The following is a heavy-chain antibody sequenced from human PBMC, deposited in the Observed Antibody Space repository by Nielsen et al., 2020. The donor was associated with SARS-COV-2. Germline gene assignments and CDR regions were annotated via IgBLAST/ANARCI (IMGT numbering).Heavy chain of an antibody. J-gene: IGHJ4*02. CDR2: FYYSGST. D-gene: IGHD6-6*01. Sequence: SETLSLTCTVSGGSISSYYWSWIRQPPGKGLEWIGYFYYSGSTNYNPSLKSRVTISVDTSKNQFSLKLSSVTAADTAVYYCARGYSSSYFDYWGQGTLVTVSS. V-gene: IGHV4-59*01. CDR3: ARGYSSSYFDY. CDR1: GGSISSYY.